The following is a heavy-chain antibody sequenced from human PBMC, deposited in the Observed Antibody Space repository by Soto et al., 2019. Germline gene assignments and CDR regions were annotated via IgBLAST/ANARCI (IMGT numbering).Heavy chain of an antibody. CDR1: GFSLSTSGVG. V-gene: IGHV2-5*02. J-gene: IGHJ5*02. CDR3: AHRRSNKFAP. CDR2: IYWDDDR. Sequence: QITLKESGPTLVKPTQTLTLTCTFSGFSLSTSGVGVGWIRQSPGKALEWLALIYWDDDRRYSPSLKNRLSITKDTSKNQVVLTMTNMDPVDTGTYYCAHRRSNKFAPWGQGTLVTVSS.